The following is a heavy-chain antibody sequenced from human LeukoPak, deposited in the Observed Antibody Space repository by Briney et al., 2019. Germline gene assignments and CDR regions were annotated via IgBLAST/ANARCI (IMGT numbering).Heavy chain of an antibody. CDR2: IYYSGST. J-gene: IGHJ3*02. D-gene: IGHD2-15*01. Sequence: SETLSLTCTVSGGSISSYYWSWIRQPPGKGLAWIGYIYYSGSTNYNPSLKSRVTISVDTSKNQFSLKLSSVTAADTAVYYCARARVVAAFLRDAFDIWGQGTMVTVSS. CDR1: GGSISSYY. V-gene: IGHV4-59*01. CDR3: ARARVVAAFLRDAFDI.